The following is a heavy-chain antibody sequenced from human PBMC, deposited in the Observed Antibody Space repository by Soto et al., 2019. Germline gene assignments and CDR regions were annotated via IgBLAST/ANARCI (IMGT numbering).Heavy chain of an antibody. Sequence: QVQLVQSGAEVKKPGASVKVSCKASGYTFTSYAMHWVRQAPGQRLEWMGWINAANGNTKYSQKFQGRVTITRDTSASTAYMELSSLRSEDTAVYYCARDHQPYRVVVVAATNWFDPWGQGTLVTVSS. V-gene: IGHV1-3*01. D-gene: IGHD2-15*01. CDR1: GYTFTSYA. CDR3: ARDHQPYRVVVVAATNWFDP. J-gene: IGHJ5*02. CDR2: INAANGNT.